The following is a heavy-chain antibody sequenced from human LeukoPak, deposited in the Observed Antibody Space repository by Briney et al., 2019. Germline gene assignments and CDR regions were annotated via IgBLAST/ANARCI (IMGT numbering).Heavy chain of an antibody. V-gene: IGHV3-23*01. CDR3: AKDGAGDIVVVPAAHHYMDV. D-gene: IGHD2-2*01. Sequence: GGSLRLSCAASGFTFSSNVMIWVRQAPGKGLEWVSSIPASGGSTYYADSVKGRFTISRDNSKNTLYLQMNSPRAEDTAVYYCAKDGAGDIVVVPAAHHYMDVWGKGTTVTVSS. CDR1: GFTFSSNV. CDR2: IPASGGST. J-gene: IGHJ6*03.